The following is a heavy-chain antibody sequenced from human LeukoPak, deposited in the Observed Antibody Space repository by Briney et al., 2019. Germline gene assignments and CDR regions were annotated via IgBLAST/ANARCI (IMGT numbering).Heavy chain of an antibody. CDR2: VNHSGST. J-gene: IGHJ4*02. Sequence: SETLSLTCTVSGGSVSSGSYYWSWIRQSPGKGLEWIGEVNHSGSTKCNPSLKSRITISVDTSKNQFSVKLNSVTAADTAVYYCARQGSESRIFDYWGQGTLVTVSS. CDR3: ARQGSESRIFDY. V-gene: IGHV4-61*01. CDR1: GGSVSSGSYY. D-gene: IGHD3-10*01.